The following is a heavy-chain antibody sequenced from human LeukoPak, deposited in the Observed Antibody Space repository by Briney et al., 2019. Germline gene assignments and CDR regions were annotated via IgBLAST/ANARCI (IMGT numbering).Heavy chain of an antibody. D-gene: IGHD3-3*01. CDR2: ISSSSSTI. Sequence: GGSLRLSCAASGFTFSSYSMNWVRQAPGKGLEWVSYISSSSSTIYYADSVKGRFTISRDNAKNSLYLQMNSLRAEDTAVYYCARDTIFGYYMDVWGKGTTVTVSS. J-gene: IGHJ6*03. V-gene: IGHV3-48*01. CDR1: GFTFSSYS. CDR3: ARDTIFGYYMDV.